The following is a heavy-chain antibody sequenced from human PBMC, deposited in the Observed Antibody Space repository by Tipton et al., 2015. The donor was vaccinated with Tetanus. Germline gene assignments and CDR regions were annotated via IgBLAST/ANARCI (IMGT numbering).Heavy chain of an antibody. J-gene: IGHJ4*02. CDR1: GGSISNYY. Sequence: TLSLTCTVSGGSISNYYWSWIRQPPGKGLEWIGYIYYSGSTNYNPSLKSRVTMSVDTSKKQFSLKLNFVTAADTGVYYCARDGGDSGHWGQGTQVTVSS. CDR3: ARDGGDSGH. CDR2: IYYSGST. D-gene: IGHD2-21*01. V-gene: IGHV4-59*01.